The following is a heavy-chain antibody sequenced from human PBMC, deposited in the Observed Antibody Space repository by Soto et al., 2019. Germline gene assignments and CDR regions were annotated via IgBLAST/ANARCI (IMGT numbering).Heavy chain of an antibody. CDR2: IYHSGST. J-gene: IGHJ6*02. D-gene: IGHD4-17*01. Sequence: QVQLQESGPGLVKPSGTLSLTCAVSGGSISSSNWWSWVRQPPGKGLEWIGEIYHSGSTNYNPSLKSRVTISLDQSKNQFSLKLSSVTAADTAVYYCARDPGDGDYEGYYYYGMDVWGQGTTVTVSS. CDR3: ARDPGDGDYEGYYYYGMDV. V-gene: IGHV4-4*02. CDR1: GGSISSSNW.